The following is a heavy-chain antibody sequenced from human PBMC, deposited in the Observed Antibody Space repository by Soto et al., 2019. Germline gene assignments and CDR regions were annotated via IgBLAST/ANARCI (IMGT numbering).Heavy chain of an antibody. CDR2: ISYDGSNK. J-gene: IGHJ6*02. Sequence: GGSLRLSCAASGFTFSSYGIHWVRQAPGKGLEWVAVISYDGSNKYYADSVKGRFTISRDNSKNTLYLQMNSLRAEDTAVYYCAKDRGSSTSYGMDVWGQGTTVTVS. CDR1: GFTFSSYG. D-gene: IGHD2-2*01. CDR3: AKDRGSSTSYGMDV. V-gene: IGHV3-30*18.